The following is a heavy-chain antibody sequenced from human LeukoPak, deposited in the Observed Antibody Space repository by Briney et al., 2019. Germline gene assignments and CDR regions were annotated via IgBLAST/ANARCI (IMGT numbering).Heavy chain of an antibody. CDR2: ISYDDGSNK. CDR1: GFTFSSYA. CDR3: ARDSGGNTPYYFDY. V-gene: IGHV3-30*04. D-gene: IGHD3-10*01. J-gene: IGHJ4*02. Sequence: GRSLRLSCAASGFTFSSYALHWVRQAPGKGLEWVAVISYDDGSNKYYADSVKGRFTISRDNSKNTLYLQMNSLRTEDTAVYYCARDSGGNTPYYFDYWGQGTLVTVSS.